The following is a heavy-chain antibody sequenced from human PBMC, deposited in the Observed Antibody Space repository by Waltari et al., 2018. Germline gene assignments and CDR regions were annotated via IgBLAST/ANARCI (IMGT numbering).Heavy chain of an antibody. V-gene: IGHV4-39*07. CDR3: ARQVRPGGAVSFDY. CDR2: VTHTGSG. J-gene: IGHJ4*02. CDR1: GDSISRRLYY. Sequence: QLHLQESGPGLVRPSETLSLTSTVSGDSISRRLYYWGWIRQTPEKGLEWIGSVTHTGSGYYNPSLKSRVTVSVDTSKNQFSLTLTSVTAADTAIYYCARQVRPGGAVSFDYWGQGSLVTVSS. D-gene: IGHD3-10*01.